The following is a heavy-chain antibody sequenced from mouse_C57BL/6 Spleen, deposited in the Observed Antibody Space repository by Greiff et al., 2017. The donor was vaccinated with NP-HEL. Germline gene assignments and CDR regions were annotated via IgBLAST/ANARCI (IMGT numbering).Heavy chain of an antibody. Sequence: DVQLQESGPGLVKPSQSLSLTCSVPGYSITSGYYWNWIRQFPGNKLEWMGYISYDGSNNYNPSLKNRISITRDTSKNQFFLKLNSVTTEDTATYYCACSYYGSSPSVFDVWGTGTTVTVSS. D-gene: IGHD1-1*01. J-gene: IGHJ1*03. CDR3: ACSYYGSSPSVFDV. CDR1: GYSITSGYY. CDR2: ISYDGSN. V-gene: IGHV3-6*01.